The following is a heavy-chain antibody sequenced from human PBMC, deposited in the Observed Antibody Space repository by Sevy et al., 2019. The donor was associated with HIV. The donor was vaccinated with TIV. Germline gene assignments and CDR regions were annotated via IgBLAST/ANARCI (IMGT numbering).Heavy chain of an antibody. CDR1: GYTFTSYG. J-gene: IGHJ6*02. D-gene: IGHD3-22*01. CDR2: ISGYNANT. CDR3: ARDRNNYDSSGYPKGMDV. V-gene: IGHV1-18*01. Sequence: ASVKVSCKASGYTFTSYGISWVRQAPGQGLEWMGWISGYNANTNYAQKVQGRVTMTTDTSTSTAYMELRSLRSDDTAVYYCARDRNNYDSSGYPKGMDVWGQGPTVTVSS.